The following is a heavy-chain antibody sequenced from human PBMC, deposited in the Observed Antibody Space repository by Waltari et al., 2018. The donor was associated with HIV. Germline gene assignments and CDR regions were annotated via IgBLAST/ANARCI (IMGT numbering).Heavy chain of an antibody. V-gene: IGHV3-48*04. CDR2: ISSSSSTI. CDR3: AKDRFDSSNYADF. D-gene: IGHD3-9*01. CDR1: GFTFSSYS. J-gene: IGHJ4*02. Sequence: EVQLVESGGGLVQPGGSLRLSCAASGFTFSSYSMNWVRQAPGKGLEWVSYISSSSSTIYYADSVKGRFTISRDNAKNSLYLQMHSLRPEDTALYYCAKDRFDSSNYADFWGQGTLVIVSS.